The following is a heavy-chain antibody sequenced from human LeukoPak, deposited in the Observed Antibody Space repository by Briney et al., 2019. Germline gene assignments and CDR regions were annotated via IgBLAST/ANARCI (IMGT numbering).Heavy chain of an antibody. Sequence: GASVKVSCKASGGTFSSYAISWVRQAPGQGLEWMGGIIPIFGTANYAQKFQGRVTITADESTSTAYMELRSLRSDDTAVYYCARTYSSSWYGGYWGQGTLVTVSS. CDR1: GGTFSSYA. J-gene: IGHJ4*02. D-gene: IGHD6-13*01. CDR2: IIPIFGTA. CDR3: ARTYSSSWYGGY. V-gene: IGHV1-69*13.